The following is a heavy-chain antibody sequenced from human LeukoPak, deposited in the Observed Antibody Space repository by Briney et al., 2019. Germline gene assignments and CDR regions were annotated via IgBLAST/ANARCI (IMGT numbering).Heavy chain of an antibody. J-gene: IGHJ4*02. V-gene: IGHV1-46*01. CDR1: GYTFTSYY. CDR3: ARDRPNPSGLRFLEWSKPDFDY. D-gene: IGHD3-3*01. Sequence: VASVKVSCKASGYTFTSYYMHWERQAPGQGLEWMGIINPSGGSTSYAQKFQGRVTMTRDTSTCTVYMELSSLRSEDTAVYYCARDRPNPSGLRFLEWSKPDFDYWGQGTLVTVSS. CDR2: INPSGGST.